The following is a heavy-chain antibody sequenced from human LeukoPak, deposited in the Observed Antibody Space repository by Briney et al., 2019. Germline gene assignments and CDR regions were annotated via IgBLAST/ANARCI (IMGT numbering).Heavy chain of an antibody. V-gene: IGHV5-51*01. Sequence: GESLKISCKGSGYSSTTYWIGWVRQMPGKGLEWMGIIYPGDSDTRYSPSFQGQVTISADKSISTAYLQWSSLKASDTAMYYCARPNIGSYYFFDYWGQGALVTVSS. J-gene: IGHJ4*02. D-gene: IGHD1-26*01. CDR2: IYPGDSDT. CDR1: GYSSTTYW. CDR3: ARPNIGSYYFFDY.